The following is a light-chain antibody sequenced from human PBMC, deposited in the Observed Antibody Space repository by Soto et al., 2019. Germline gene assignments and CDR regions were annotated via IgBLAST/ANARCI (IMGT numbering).Light chain of an antibody. V-gene: IGLV2-8*01. Sequence: QSVLTQPPSASGSPGQSVTISCTGTSSDIGNYNYVSWYQQHPGKAPKLVIYEVSERPSGVPDRFSGSKSANTASLTVSGLQAEDEADYYCSSYAGSNNVVFGGGTQLTVL. CDR1: SSDIGNYNY. CDR2: EVS. J-gene: IGLJ3*02. CDR3: SSYAGSNNVV.